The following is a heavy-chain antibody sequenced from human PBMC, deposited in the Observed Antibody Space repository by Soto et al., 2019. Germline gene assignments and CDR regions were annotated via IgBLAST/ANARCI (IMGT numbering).Heavy chain of an antibody. Sequence: QVQLVQSGSEVKKPGASVKVSCKASGYTFTSYDINWVRQATGQRLEWMGWMNPNSGNTGYAQKFQGRVTMTRNTSISTAYMELSSLRSEDTAVYYCARVGYYYDSSGYYLSFDYCGQGTLVTVSS. CDR1: GYTFTSYD. D-gene: IGHD3-22*01. CDR2: MNPNSGNT. J-gene: IGHJ4*02. V-gene: IGHV1-8*01. CDR3: ARVGYYYDSSGYYLSFDY.